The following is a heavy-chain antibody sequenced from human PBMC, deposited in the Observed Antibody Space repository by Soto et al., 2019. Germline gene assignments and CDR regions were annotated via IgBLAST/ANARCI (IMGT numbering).Heavy chain of an antibody. CDR3: ARVGGDDFGYSGGFDY. J-gene: IGHJ4*02. CDR2: IYYSGRT. Sequence: QVQLQESGPGLVKPSETLSLTCTVSGGSISDYFWTWIRQPPGKGLEWIGYIYYSGRTNYNPSLKSRVSISADTSKNHFSLQLRSVTAADTAVYYCARVGGDDFGYSGGFDYWCQGTLVTVSS. CDR1: GGSISDYF. D-gene: IGHD4-17*01. V-gene: IGHV4-59*01.